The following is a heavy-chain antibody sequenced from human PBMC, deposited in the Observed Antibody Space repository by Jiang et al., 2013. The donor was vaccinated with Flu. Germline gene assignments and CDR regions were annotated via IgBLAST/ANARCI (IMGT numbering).Heavy chain of an antibody. V-gene: IGHV6-1*01. CDR1: GDSVSSTSAA. Sequence: PGLVKPSQTLSLTCAISGDSVSSTSAAWNWIRQSPSRGLEWLGRTFYRSKWYNDHTLSVKSRININADTSKNQFSLQLNSVTPEDTAIYYCVGSRTANRGPYYYYGLDVWGQGTTVTVSS. CDR2: TFYRSKWYN. CDR3: VGSRTANRGPYYYYGLDV. J-gene: IGHJ6*02. D-gene: IGHD2-21*02.